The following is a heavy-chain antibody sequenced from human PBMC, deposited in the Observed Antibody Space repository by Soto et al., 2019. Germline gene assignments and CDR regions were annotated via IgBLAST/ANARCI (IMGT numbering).Heavy chain of an antibody. CDR2: ISSSSSYI. CDR1: GFTFSSYS. J-gene: IGHJ4*02. CDR3: ASARIAARPGSLCY. Sequence: GGSLRLSCAASGFTFSSYSMNWVRQAPGKGLEWVSSISSSSSYIYYADSVKGRFTISRDNAKNSLYLQMNSLRAEDTAVYYCASARIAARPGSLCYWGQGTLVTVSS. V-gene: IGHV3-21*01. D-gene: IGHD6-13*01.